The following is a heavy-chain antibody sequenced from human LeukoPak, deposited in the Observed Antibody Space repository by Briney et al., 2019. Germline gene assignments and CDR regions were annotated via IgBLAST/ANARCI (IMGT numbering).Heavy chain of an antibody. V-gene: IGHV1-8*01. CDR1: GYTFTSYD. CDR2: MNPNSGNT. CDR3: YPSPAVYQRKLRRRFDP. D-gene: IGHD1-7*01. Sequence: ASVKVSCKASGYTFTSYDINWVRQATGQGLEWMGWMNPNSGNTGYAQKFQGRVTMTRNTSISTAYMELSSLRSEDTAVYYCYPSPAVYQRKLRRRFDPWGQGTLVTVSS. J-gene: IGHJ5*02.